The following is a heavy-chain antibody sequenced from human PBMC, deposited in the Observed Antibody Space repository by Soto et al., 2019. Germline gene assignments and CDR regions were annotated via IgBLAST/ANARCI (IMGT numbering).Heavy chain of an antibody. CDR3: AKCVRFLEWSRENYYGMDV. CDR2: INSDGSDT. D-gene: IGHD3-3*01. V-gene: IGHV3-74*03. Sequence: GGSLRLSCAASGFTLSNYWMHWVRQSPGRGLVWVSRINSDGSDTLYAGSVKGRFTISRDNAKNTLYLQMSSLRADDTAVYYCAKCVRFLEWSRENYYGMDVWGQGTTVTVSS. J-gene: IGHJ6*02. CDR1: GFTLSNYW.